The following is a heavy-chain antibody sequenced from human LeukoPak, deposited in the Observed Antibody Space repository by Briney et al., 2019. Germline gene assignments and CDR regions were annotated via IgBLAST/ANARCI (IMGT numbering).Heavy chain of an antibody. D-gene: IGHD1-26*01. J-gene: IGHJ5*02. Sequence: ASVTVSCKASGYTFTGYYMHWVRQAPGRGLEWMGWINPNSGGTNYAQKFQGRVTMTRDTSTSTAYMELSRLRSDDTAVYFCARDNSVGDYAWWFDPWGQATLVTVSS. CDR2: INPNSGGT. CDR3: ARDNSVGDYAWWFDP. V-gene: IGHV1-2*02. CDR1: GYTFTGYY.